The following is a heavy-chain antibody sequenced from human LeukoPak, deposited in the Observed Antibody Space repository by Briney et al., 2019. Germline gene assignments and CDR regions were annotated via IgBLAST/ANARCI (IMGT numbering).Heavy chain of an antibody. CDR2: IIPSGHTT. J-gene: IGHJ4*02. CDR3: AKDDRWLQFCC. CDR1: GFTFSSHG. Sequence: GGTLRLSCVASGFTFSSHGMNWLRQAPGKGLEWVSGIIPSGHTTYYADSVRGRFTISRDNSRNTVYLQMNSLRAEDTDVYYCAKDDRWLQFCCWGQGTLVTVSA. V-gene: IGHV3-23*01. D-gene: IGHD5-24*01.